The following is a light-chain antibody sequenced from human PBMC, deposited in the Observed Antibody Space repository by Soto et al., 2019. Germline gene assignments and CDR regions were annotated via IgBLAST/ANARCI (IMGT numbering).Light chain of an antibody. CDR1: SSKVGDFNF. CDR3: SSYTTNSLHL. J-gene: IGLJ2*01. V-gene: IGLV2-14*03. Sequence: QSALTQPASVSGSPGQSITISCTGSSSKVGDFNFVSWIQHHPGKAPKLIIYDVNNRPSGVSNRFSGSKPGNTASLTISGLQAEDEAVYYCSSYTTNSLHLFGGGTKLTVL. CDR2: DVN.